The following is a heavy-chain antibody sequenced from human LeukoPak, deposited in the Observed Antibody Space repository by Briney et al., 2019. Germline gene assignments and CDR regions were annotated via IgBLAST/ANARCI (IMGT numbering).Heavy chain of an antibody. V-gene: IGHV1-69*13. D-gene: IGHD6-19*01. CDR3: ARVAYSSGS. CDR2: IIPIFGTA. Sequence: GASVKVSCKASGYTFTSYAMNWVRQAPGQGLEWMGGIIPIFGTANYAQKFQGRVTITADESTSTAYMELSSLRSEDTAVYYCARVAYSSGSWGQGTLVTVSS. CDR1: GYTFTSYA. J-gene: IGHJ5*02.